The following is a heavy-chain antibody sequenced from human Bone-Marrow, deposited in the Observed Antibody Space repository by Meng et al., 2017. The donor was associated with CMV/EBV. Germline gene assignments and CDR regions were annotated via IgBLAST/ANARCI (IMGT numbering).Heavy chain of an antibody. D-gene: IGHD3-22*01. J-gene: IGHJ4*02. Sequence: GGSLRLSCAASGFAFSSYALHWVRRAPGKGLEWVAFIRYDGGKKGYVDSVKGRFTISRDNSKNTVNLQMNSLRAEDTAVYYCARDPDLDNSGNSWATFDYWGQGALVTVSS. V-gene: IGHV3-30-3*01. CDR2: IRYDGGKK. CDR1: GFAFSSYA. CDR3: ARDPDLDNSGNSWATFDY.